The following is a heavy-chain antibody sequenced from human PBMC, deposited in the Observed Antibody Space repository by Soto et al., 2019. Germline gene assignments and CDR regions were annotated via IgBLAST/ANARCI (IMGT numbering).Heavy chain of an antibody. CDR3: ARGIIVGGWYPYYFDY. Sequence: VASVKVSCKASGYTFITYAMHWVRQAPGQRLEWMGWINAGNGNTKYSQKFQGRVSITRDTSASTAYTELSSLRSEDTAVYYCARGIIVGGWYPYYFDYWGQGTLVTVSS. D-gene: IGHD6-19*01. J-gene: IGHJ4*02. CDR2: INAGNGNT. CDR1: GYTFITYA. V-gene: IGHV1-3*01.